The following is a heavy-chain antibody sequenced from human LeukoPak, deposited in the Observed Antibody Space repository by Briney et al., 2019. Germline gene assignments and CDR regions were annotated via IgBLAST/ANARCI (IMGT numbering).Heavy chain of an antibody. V-gene: IGHV3-9*01. J-gene: IGHJ4*02. D-gene: IGHD1-26*01. CDR3: AKGGRPGSYFDY. CDR2: ISWNSGSI. CDR1: GFTFDDYA. Sequence: PGGSLRLSCAASGFTFDDYAMLWVRQAPGKGLEWVSGISWNSGSIGYADSVKGRFTISRDNAKNSLYLQMNSLRAEDTALYYCAKGGRPGSYFDYWGQGTLVTVSS.